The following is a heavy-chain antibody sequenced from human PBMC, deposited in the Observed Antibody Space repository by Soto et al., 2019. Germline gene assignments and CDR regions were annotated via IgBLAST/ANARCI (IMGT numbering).Heavy chain of an antibody. D-gene: IGHD3-22*01. CDR1: GFTFSSYG. CDR3: ARDLGSSGYYPFFDY. J-gene: IGHJ4*02. V-gene: IGHV3-33*01. CDR2: IWYDGSNK. Sequence: GGSLRLSCAASGFTFSSYGMHWVRQAPGKGLEWVAVIWYDGSNKYYADSVKGRFTISRDNSKNTLYLQMNSLRAEDTAVYYCARDLGSSGYYPFFDYWGQGTLVTVSS.